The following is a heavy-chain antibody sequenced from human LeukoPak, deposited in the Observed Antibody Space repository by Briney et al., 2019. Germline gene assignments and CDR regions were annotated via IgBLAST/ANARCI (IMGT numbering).Heavy chain of an antibody. CDR3: ARVDAAYYDFWSGYPYGMDV. CDR1: GGSISSYY. V-gene: IGHV4-59*01. J-gene: IGHJ6*02. D-gene: IGHD3-3*01. CDR2: IYYSGTT. Sequence: NASETLSLTCTVSGGSISSYYWSWIRQPPGKGLEWIGYIYYSGTTNYNPSLKSRVTISVDTSKNQFSLKLSSVTAADTAVYYCARVDAAYYDFWSGYPYGMDVWGQGTTVTVSS.